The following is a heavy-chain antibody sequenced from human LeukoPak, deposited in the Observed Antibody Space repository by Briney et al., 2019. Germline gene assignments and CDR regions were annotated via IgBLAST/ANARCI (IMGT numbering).Heavy chain of an antibody. CDR2: ISYDGSNK. CDR1: GFTFSSYG. CDR3: ARDQAPTYYYDSSGYYPAGLDY. Sequence: PGGSLRLSCAASGFTFSSYGMHWVRQAPGKGLEWVAVISYDGSNKYYADSVKGRFTISRDNAKNSLYLQMNSLRAEDTAVYYCARDQAPTYYYDSSGYYPAGLDYWGQGTLVTVSS. V-gene: IGHV3-30*03. D-gene: IGHD3-22*01. J-gene: IGHJ4*02.